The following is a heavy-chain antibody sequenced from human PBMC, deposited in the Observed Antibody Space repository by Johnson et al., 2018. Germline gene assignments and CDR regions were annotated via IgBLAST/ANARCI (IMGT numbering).Heavy chain of an antibody. Sequence: QVQLQQWGAGLLKPSETLSLICAVSGGSFSDYYWSWIRPSPGKGLEWIGAIDHSGSPNHNPSLKSRVTISVDTSKNQCSLKLTPVTAADTAVYYCASGWYPRGYWGQGTLVTVSS. CDR2: IDHSGSP. D-gene: IGHD6-13*01. V-gene: IGHV4-34*01. J-gene: IGHJ1*01. CDR3: ASGWYPRGY. CDR1: GGSFSDYY.